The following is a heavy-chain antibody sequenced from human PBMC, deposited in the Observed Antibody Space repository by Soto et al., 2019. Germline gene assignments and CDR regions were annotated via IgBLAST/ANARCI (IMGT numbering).Heavy chain of an antibody. Sequence: QVQLQQWGAGLVKPSETLSLSCAVYCQSFRGHSWAWIRQPPGKGLECVGEINERGSTYYNPSLKRGDPISTDTSTTPFALKLTSVNAAATAAYFCASGSGLVARPGELVVVKDDYWGQGTLFNVAA. CDR2: INERGST. D-gene: IGHD1-1*01. CDR3: ASGSGLVARPGELVVVKDDY. J-gene: IGHJ4*02. V-gene: IGHV4-34*01. CDR1: CQSFRGHS.